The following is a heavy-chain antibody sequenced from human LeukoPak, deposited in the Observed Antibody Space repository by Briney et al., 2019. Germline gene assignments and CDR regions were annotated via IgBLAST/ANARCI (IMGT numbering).Heavy chain of an antibody. CDR2: IRGSGGST. J-gene: IGHJ4*02. CDR3: AKDSSGWHFDY. CDR1: GFTFSSYA. Sequence: GGSLRLSCAASGFTFSSYARSWVRQAPGKGLELVSAIRGSGGSTYDADSVKGRFTISRANSKNTLYLQMNSLRAEDTAVYYCAKDSSGWHFDYWGQGTLVTVSS. V-gene: IGHV3-23*01. D-gene: IGHD6-19*01.